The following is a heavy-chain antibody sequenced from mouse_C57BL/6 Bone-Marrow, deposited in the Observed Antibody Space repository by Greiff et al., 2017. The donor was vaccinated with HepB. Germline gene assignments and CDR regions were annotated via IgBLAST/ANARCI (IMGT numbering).Heavy chain of an antibody. J-gene: IGHJ3*01. V-gene: IGHV1-42*01. D-gene: IGHD2-12*01. Sequence: EVQLQQSGPELVKPGASVKISCKASGYSFTGYYMNWVKQSPEKSLEWIGEINPSTGGTTYNQKFKAKATLTVDKSSSTAYMQLKNLTSEDSAVYYCAYEAWFAYWGQGTLVTVSA. CDR3: AYEAWFAY. CDR2: INPSTGGT. CDR1: GYSFTGYY.